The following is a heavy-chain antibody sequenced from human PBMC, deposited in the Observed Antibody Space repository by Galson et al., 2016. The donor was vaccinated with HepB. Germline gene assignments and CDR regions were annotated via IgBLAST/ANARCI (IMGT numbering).Heavy chain of an antibody. J-gene: IGHJ5*02. V-gene: IGHV4-39*01. CDR1: XXSIXXXTYX. CDR3: SRHKTNGDWFYP. CDR2: IYYAGHT. D-gene: IGHD2-8*01. Sequence: ETLSLTCAVSXXSIXXXTYXXGWXXXPPGXGLEWIGTIYYAGHTYYSPSLRTRLMISMDTSKNQFSVNLIPVTAADRAVYFCSRHKTNGDWFYPWGQGTLVTVSS.